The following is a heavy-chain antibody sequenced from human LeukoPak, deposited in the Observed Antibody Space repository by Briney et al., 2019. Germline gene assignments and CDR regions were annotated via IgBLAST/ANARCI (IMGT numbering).Heavy chain of an antibody. CDR2: IWYDGSIQ. D-gene: IGHD3-22*01. J-gene: IGHJ4*02. V-gene: IGHV3-33*03. CDR1: GFTFSSYG. Sequence: PGGSLRLSCAASGFTFSSYGMHWVRQAPGKGLEWVAAIWYDGSIQYYADSVKGRFTISRDNAKNTLYLQMNSLRAEDTAVYYCAGFHYYDSSGYSDWGQGTLVTVSS. CDR3: AGFHYYDSSGYSD.